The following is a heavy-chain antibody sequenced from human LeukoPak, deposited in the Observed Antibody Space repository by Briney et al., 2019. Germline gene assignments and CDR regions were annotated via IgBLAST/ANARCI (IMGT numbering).Heavy chain of an antibody. CDR1: GFTFSSYD. D-gene: IGHD4-17*01. CDR2: FHTDAGT. V-gene: IGHV3-13*01. Sequence: GGSLRLSCAASGFTFSSYDMHWVRQAPGEGLEWVSAFHTDAGTYYLDSVKGRFTISREDAKNSLYLQMNTLRAGDTAVYYCARGSGPGVTTIDSWGQGTLVIVSS. CDR3: ARGSGPGVTTIDS. J-gene: IGHJ4*02.